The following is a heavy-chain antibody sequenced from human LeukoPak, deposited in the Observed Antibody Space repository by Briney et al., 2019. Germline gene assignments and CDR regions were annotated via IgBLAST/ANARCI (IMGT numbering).Heavy chain of an antibody. V-gene: IGHV3-48*03. CDR3: ARDDGFGELSPDAFDI. CDR2: ISSSGSTI. D-gene: IGHD3-10*01. J-gene: IGHJ3*02. CDR1: GFSFNSYA. Sequence: GGSLRLSCAASGFSFNSYAMSWVRQAPGKGLEWVSYISSSGSTIYYVDSVKGRFTISRDNDKNSLYLQMNSLRAEDTAVYYCARDDGFGELSPDAFDIWGRGTMVTVSS.